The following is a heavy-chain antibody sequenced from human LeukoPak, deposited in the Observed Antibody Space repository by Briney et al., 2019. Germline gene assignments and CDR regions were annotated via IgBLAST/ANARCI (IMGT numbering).Heavy chain of an antibody. CDR2: IYYSGST. CDR3: ASMDDYGAD. Sequence: PSETLSLTCTVSGGSISSTSYYWGWIRQPPGKGLEWIGSIYYSGSTYYNPSLKSRVTMSVDTSKNQFSLKLSSVTAADTAVYYCASMDDYGADWGQGTLVTVSS. CDR1: GGSISSTSYY. V-gene: IGHV4-39*01. D-gene: IGHD4-17*01. J-gene: IGHJ4*02.